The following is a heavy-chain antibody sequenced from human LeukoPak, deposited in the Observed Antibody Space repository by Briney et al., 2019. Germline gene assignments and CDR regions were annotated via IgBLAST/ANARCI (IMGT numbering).Heavy chain of an antibody. CDR2: IKQDGSEK. J-gene: IGHJ4*02. V-gene: IGHV3-7*03. Sequence: GGSLRLSCAASGLTFSNYWMDWVRQAPGTGLEWVANIKQDGSEKNYVDSVKGRFIISRDNARNSLYLQMSTLRADDTAVYYCARDGFGTGSNWGQGTLVTVSS. CDR3: ARDGFGTGSN. D-gene: IGHD3-16*01. CDR1: GLTFSNYW.